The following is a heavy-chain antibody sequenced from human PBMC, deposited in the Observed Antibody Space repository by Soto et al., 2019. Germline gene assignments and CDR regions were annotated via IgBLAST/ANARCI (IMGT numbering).Heavy chain of an antibody. CDR2: IYHSGST. J-gene: IGHJ4*02. D-gene: IGHD3-22*01. V-gene: IGHV4-4*02. CDR1: GDSISSSNW. Sequence: QVQLQESGPGLVKPSGTLSLTCAVSGDSISSSNWWSWVRQPPGKGLEWIGEIYHSGSTNYNPSLRSRVPISVDKSKNQFALTLSSVTAADAAVYYCARDGGSSGYDFVYWGQGTLVTVSS. CDR3: ARDGGSSGYDFVY.